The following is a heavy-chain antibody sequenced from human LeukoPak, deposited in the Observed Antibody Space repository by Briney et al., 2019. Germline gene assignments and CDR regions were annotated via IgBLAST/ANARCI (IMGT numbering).Heavy chain of an antibody. CDR1: GYTFSSYA. V-gene: IGHV1-2*02. J-gene: IGHJ3*02. CDR2: INPNSGGT. Sequence: ASVKVSCKASGYTFSSYAMNWVRQAPGQGLEWMGWINPNSGGTNYAQKFQGRVTMTRDTSISTAYMELSRLRSDDTAVYYCARNIWFGESSDAFDIWGQGTMVTVSS. CDR3: ARNIWFGESSDAFDI. D-gene: IGHD3-10*01.